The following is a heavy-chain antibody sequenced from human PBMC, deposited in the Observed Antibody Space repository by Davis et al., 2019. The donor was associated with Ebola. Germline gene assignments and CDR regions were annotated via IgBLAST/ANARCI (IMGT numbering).Heavy chain of an antibody. CDR3: ARTYSRSYPFDY. CDR1: GFTFSSYS. CDR2: INHSGST. Sequence: PGGSLRLSCAASGFTFSSYSMNWVRQPPGKGLEWIGEINHSGSTNYNPSLKSRVTISVDTSKDQFSLQLSSVTDADTAVYYCARTYSRSYPFDYWGQGALVTVSS. V-gene: IGHV4-34*01. J-gene: IGHJ4*02. D-gene: IGHD4-11*01.